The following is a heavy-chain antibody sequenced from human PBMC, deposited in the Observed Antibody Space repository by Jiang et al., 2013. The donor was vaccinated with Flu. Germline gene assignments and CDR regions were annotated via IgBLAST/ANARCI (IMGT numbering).Heavy chain of an antibody. Sequence: VQLVESGGGVVQPGRSLRLSCAASGFTFSSYGMHWVRQAPGKGLEWVAVIWYDGSNKYYAGSVKGRFTISRDNSKNTLYLQMNSLRAEDTAVYYCARDKSGYDLVPFDYWGQGTLVTVS. CDR1: GFTFSSYG. V-gene: IGHV3-33*08. CDR3: ARDKSGYDLVPFDY. J-gene: IGHJ4*02. D-gene: IGHD5-12*01. CDR2: IWYDGSNK.